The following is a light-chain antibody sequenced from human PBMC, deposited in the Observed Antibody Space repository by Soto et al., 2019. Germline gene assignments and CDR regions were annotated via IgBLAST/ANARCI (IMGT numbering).Light chain of an antibody. CDR3: QQRSNWPWT. V-gene: IGKV3-11*01. J-gene: IGKJ1*01. Sequence: SASAVSVYKGETATLSCMASQRVGINLAWYQQKPGQAPRLLIYDASTRATGIPARFSGSGSGTDFTLTISSLEPEDFAVYYCQQRSNWPWTFGQVSKV. CDR1: QRVGIN. CDR2: DAS.